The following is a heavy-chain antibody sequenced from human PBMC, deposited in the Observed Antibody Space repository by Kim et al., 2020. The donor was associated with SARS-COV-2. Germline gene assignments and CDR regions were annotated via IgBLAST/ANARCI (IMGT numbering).Heavy chain of an antibody. CDR3: ARVWGYFGSASSTID. CDR2: IYYTGRT. Sequence: SETLSLTCIVSGGSFSDYSDYYWGWIRQPPGKGLEWIGYIYYTGRTNYNSSLKSRVTIAVDTSENQFSLKLKSVTAADTAVYYSARVWGYFGSASSTID. V-gene: IGHV4-61*08. CDR1: GGSFSDYSDYY. J-gene: IGHJ4*01. D-gene: IGHD3-10*01.